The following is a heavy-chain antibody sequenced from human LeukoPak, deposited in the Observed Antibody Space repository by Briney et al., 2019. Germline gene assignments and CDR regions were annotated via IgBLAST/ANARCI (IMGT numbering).Heavy chain of an antibody. V-gene: IGHV4-59*01. D-gene: IGHD6-13*01. CDR2: ISYSGTT. CDR1: GGSISSYY. Sequence: SETLSLTCTVSGGSISSYYWSWIRQPPGKGLEWIGYISYSGTTNYNPSLKSRVTISVAPSKNQFSLELRSVTAPDTAVYYCARDRGNYFDYWGQGTLVTVSS. J-gene: IGHJ4*02. CDR3: ARDRGNYFDY.